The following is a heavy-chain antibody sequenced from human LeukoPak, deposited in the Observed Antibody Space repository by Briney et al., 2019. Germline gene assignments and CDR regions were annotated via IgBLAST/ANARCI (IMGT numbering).Heavy chain of an antibody. CDR1: GYTFTSYY. CDR2: INPSGGST. D-gene: IGHD3-10*01. CDR3: ARDPRSDGSDYYYMDV. J-gene: IGHJ6*03. V-gene: IGHV1-46*01. Sequence: ASVKVSCKASGYTFTSYYMHWVRQAPGQGLEWMGIINPSGGSTSYAQNFQGRVTMTRDTSTSTVYVELSSLRSEDTAVYYCARDPRSDGSDYYYMDVWGKGTTVTVSS.